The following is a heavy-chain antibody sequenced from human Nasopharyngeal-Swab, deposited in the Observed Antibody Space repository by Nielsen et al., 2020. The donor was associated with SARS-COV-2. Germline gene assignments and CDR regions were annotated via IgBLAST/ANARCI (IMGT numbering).Heavy chain of an antibody. CDR3: ARGLSFYTDTSAYFNFDS. Sequence: ASVKVSCKTSGDTFTNSAISWVRQAPGQGLEWMGWINPNSGETNFPQKFQGRVTVTRDTTINTAYMELSRLRSDDTAVYYCARGLSFYTDTSAYFNFDSWGQGTLVTVSS. J-gene: IGHJ4*02. CDR2: INPNSGET. V-gene: IGHV1-2*02. CDR1: GDTFTNSA. D-gene: IGHD3-22*01.